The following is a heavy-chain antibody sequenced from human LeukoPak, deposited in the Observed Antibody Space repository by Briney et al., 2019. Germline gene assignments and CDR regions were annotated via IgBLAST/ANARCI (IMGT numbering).Heavy chain of an antibody. Sequence: GRSLRLSCAASGFTFSSYAMHWVRQAPGKGLEGVAVISYDGSNKYYADSVKGRFTISRDNSKNTLYLQMNSLRAEDTAVYYCASSGDVMVRGVISWFDPWGQGTLVTVSS. J-gene: IGHJ5*02. CDR2: ISYDGSNK. CDR3: ASSGDVMVRGVISWFDP. V-gene: IGHV3-30*04. D-gene: IGHD3-10*01. CDR1: GFTFSSYA.